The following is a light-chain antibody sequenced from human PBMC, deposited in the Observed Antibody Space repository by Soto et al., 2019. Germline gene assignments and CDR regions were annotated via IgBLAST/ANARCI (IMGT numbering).Light chain of an antibody. J-gene: IGKJ4*01. V-gene: IGKV1D-13*01. Sequence: AIQLTQFPSSLSASVGDRLTITCRASQGISSGLAWYQQRPGKPPKVLIYDASSMQSGVPSRFSGSGSGTDFTLTISSPQPEDFATYYCQQFHNYPLSFGGGTKVEIK. CDR3: QQFHNYPLS. CDR2: DAS. CDR1: QGISSG.